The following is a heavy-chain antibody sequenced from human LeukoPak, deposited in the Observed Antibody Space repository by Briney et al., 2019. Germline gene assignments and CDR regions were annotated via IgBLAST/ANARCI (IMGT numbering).Heavy chain of an antibody. Sequence: ASVKVSCKASGYTFTTYDINWVRQAPGQGREWMGWMNPNSGNTGYAQKFQGRVTMTRNTSIRTAYMELSSLRSEDTAVYYCARGPNKSDGGNSGSAWFDPWGQGTLVTVSS. CDR3: ARGPNKSDGGNSGSAWFDP. J-gene: IGHJ5*02. CDR1: GYTFTTYD. CDR2: MNPNSGNT. D-gene: IGHD4-23*01. V-gene: IGHV1-8*01.